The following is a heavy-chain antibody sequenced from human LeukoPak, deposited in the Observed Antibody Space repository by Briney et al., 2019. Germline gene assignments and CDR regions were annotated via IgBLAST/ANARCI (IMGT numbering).Heavy chain of an antibody. CDR2: IYHSGST. J-gene: IGHJ5*02. CDR3: ARGYGWSSDLNWFDP. Sequence: SETLSLTCAVSGGPISSSNWWSWVRQPPGKGLEWIGEIYHSGSTNYNPSLKSRVTISVDKSKNQFSLKLSSVTAADTAVYYCARGYGWSSDLNWFDPWGQGTLVTVSS. D-gene: IGHD6-19*01. CDR1: GGPISSSNW. V-gene: IGHV4-4*02.